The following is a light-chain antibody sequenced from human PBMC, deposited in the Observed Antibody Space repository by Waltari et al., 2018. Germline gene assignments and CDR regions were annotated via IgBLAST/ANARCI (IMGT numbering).Light chain of an antibody. CDR3: HSADTTNTPYV. V-gene: IGLV3-25*03. CDR2: KDT. J-gene: IGLJ1*01. Sequence: SYELTQPPSVSVSPGPTARITCSGDALPKPSVYWYQQKPGQAPILVIYKDTERPSGIPERFSGSTSGTTVTLTISGVQAEDEADYYCHSADTTNTPYVFGAGTKVTVL. CDR1: ALPKPS.